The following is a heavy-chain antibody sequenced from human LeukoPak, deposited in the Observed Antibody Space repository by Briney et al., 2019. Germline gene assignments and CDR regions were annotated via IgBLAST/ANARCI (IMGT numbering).Heavy chain of an antibody. CDR1: GFTFSSYA. CDR3: ARDMDYRPIGNYYYGY. D-gene: IGHD1-7*01. V-gene: IGHV3-30*04. J-gene: IGHJ4*02. CDR2: ISYDGSNK. Sequence: PGGSLRLSCAASGFTFSSYAMHWVRQAPGKGLEWVAVISYDGSNKYYADSVKGRFTISRDSSKNTLYLQMNSLRAEDTAVYYCARDMDYRPIGNYYYGYWGQGTLVTVSS.